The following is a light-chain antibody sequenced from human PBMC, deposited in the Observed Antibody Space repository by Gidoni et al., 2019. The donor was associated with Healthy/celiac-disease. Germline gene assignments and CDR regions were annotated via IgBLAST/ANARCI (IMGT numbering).Light chain of an antibody. CDR2: AAS. V-gene: IGKV1-39*01. Sequence: DIQITQSPSSLSASVGDRVTITCRASQSISSYLNWYQQKPGKAPKLLIYAASSLQRGVPSRFSGSGSGTDFTLTISSLQPEDFATYYCQQSYSTPYTFGQGTKVEIK. CDR1: QSISSY. CDR3: QQSYSTPYT. J-gene: IGKJ2*01.